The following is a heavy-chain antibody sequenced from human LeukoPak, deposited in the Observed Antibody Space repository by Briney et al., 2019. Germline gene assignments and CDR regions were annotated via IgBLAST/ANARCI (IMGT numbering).Heavy chain of an antibody. CDR3: ARGRWELEDAFGI. D-gene: IGHD1-26*01. Sequence: SETLSLTCAVYGGSFSGYYWSWIRQPPGKGLEWIGEINHSGSTNYNPSLKSRVTISVDTSKNQFSLKLSSVTAADTAVYYCARGRWELEDAFGIWGQGAMVTVSS. CDR2: INHSGST. J-gene: IGHJ3*02. CDR1: GGSFSGYY. V-gene: IGHV4-34*01.